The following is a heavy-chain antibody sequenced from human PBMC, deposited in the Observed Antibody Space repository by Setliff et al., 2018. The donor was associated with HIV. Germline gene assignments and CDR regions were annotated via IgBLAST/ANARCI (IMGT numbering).Heavy chain of an antibody. CDR3: ARQLSNSLDH. J-gene: IGHJ4*02. V-gene: IGHV1-2*02. CDR2: VNPNSGGT. Sequence: ASVKVSCKASAYTYTDYYIHWVRQAPGQGLEWMGWVNPNSGGTNYAQKFQGRVTMTTDTSVSTAYMEVSSLTSDDTAVYFCARQLSNSLDHWGQGTPVTVSS. D-gene: IGHD1-1*01. CDR1: AYTYTDYY.